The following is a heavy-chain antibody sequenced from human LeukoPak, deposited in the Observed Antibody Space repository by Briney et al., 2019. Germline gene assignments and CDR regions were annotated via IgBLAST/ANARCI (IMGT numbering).Heavy chain of an antibody. V-gene: IGHV4-4*07. CDR1: GGSITDYY. CDR3: ASFGGSGYAYDAFDI. D-gene: IGHD5-12*01. J-gene: IGHJ3*02. Sequence: SETLSLTCSVSGGSITDYYWSWIRQSAEKGLECIGRIYTSGSTNYNPSLKSRVTMSVDTSKNRFSLRLNSVTAADTGVYYCASFGGSGYAYDAFDIWGQGTMVTVSS. CDR2: IYTSGST.